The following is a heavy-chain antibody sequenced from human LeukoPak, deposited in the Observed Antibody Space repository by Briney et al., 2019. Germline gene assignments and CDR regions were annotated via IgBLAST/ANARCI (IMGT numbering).Heavy chain of an antibody. CDR2: IYYNGIT. J-gene: IGHJ4*02. D-gene: IGHD4-23*01. Sequence: SQTLSLTCSVSGGSISRSDHYWSWIRQPPGKGLEWIGNIYYNGITYYNPSLKSRVTISVDTSKNQFSLKLSSVTAADTAVYYCARTGDDYGGNGVDYWGQGTLVTVSS. V-gene: IGHV4-30-4*01. CDR3: ARTGDDYGGNGVDY. CDR1: GGSISRSDHY.